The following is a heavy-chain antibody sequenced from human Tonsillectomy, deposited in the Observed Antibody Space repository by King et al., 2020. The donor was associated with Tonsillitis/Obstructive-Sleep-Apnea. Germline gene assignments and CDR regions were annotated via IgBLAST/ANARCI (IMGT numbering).Heavy chain of an antibody. V-gene: IGHV3-23*04. Sequence: VQLVESGGGLVQPGGSLRLSCAASGFTFSSYAMSWVRQAPGKGLEWGSAISGRGGSTYYADSVKGRFTISRDNSKNTLYLQMNSLRAEDTAVYYVNMITEDAFDIWGQGTMVTVSS. CDR1: GFTFSSYA. CDR2: ISGRGGST. J-gene: IGHJ3*02. D-gene: IGHD3-16*01. CDR3: NMITEDAFDI.